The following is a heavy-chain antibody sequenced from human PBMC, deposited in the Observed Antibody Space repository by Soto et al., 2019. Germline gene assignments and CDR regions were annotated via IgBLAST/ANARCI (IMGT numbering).Heavy chain of an antibody. D-gene: IGHD6-19*01. V-gene: IGHV3-23*01. CDR2: ISGSGGST. CDR3: AKARKYSSGWYEDYYYYYGMDV. J-gene: IGHJ6*02. CDR1: GFTFSSYA. Sequence: GGSLRLSCAASGFTFSSYAMSWVRQAPGKGLEWVSAISGSGGSTYYADSVKGRFTISRDNSKNTLYLQMNSLRAEDTAVYYCAKARKYSSGWYEDYYYYYGMDVWGQGTTVTVSS.